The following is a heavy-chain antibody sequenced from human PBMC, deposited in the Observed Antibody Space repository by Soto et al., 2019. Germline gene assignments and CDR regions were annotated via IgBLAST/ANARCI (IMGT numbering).Heavy chain of an antibody. CDR2: MYWSGST. Sequence: PSETLSLTCSVSGGSISDSYWSWIRQVPGQGLECIAYMYWSGSTKKNPSLKSRVTISVDTSKKQLSLELTSVTPADTAIYYCARGYYDSSGPGVAFDIWGPGTKVTVSS. CDR1: GGSISDSY. CDR3: ARGYYDSSGPGVAFDI. J-gene: IGHJ3*02. D-gene: IGHD3-22*01. V-gene: IGHV4-59*01.